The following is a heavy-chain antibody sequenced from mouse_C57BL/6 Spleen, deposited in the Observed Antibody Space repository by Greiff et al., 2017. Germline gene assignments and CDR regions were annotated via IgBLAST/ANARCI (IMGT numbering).Heavy chain of an antibody. Sequence: DVMLVESGGGLVKPGGSLKLSCAASGFTFSDYGMHWVRQAPEKGLEWVAYISSGSSTIYYADTVKGRFTISRDNAKNTLFLQMTSLRSEDTAMYYCAREGNYGGFYAMDYWGQGTSVTVSS. D-gene: IGHD2-1*01. J-gene: IGHJ4*01. CDR2: ISSGSSTI. CDR1: GFTFSDYG. CDR3: AREGNYGGFYAMDY. V-gene: IGHV5-17*01.